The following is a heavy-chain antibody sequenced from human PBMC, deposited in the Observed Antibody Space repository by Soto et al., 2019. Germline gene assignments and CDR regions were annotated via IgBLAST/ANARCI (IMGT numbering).Heavy chain of an antibody. J-gene: IGHJ4*02. Sequence: EVQLLESGGGLVQPGGSLRLSCAASGFNFSSYAMSWVRQAPGKGLEWVSAIGVSGDTTYYADSVKGRFTISRDNSKNTLYLQMGSLRAEETAVYYCAKVRRFGELRSLYWGQGTLVTVSS. CDR2: IGVSGDTT. D-gene: IGHD3-10*01. CDR1: GFNFSSYA. CDR3: AKVRRFGELRSLY. V-gene: IGHV3-23*01.